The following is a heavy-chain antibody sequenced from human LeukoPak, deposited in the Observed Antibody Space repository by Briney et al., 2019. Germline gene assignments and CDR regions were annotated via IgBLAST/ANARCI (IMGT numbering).Heavy chain of an antibody. V-gene: IGHV3-30*02. CDR2: IRYDGSNK. Sequence: GGSLRRSCAASGFTFSSYGSHWVRQAPDKGLEWLAFIRYDGSNKYYADSVKGRFTISRDNSKNTLYLQMNSLRAEDTAVYYCARRAGAYSHPYDYWGQGTLVTVSS. CDR3: ARRAGAYSHPYDY. CDR1: GFTFSSYG. D-gene: IGHD4/OR15-4a*01. J-gene: IGHJ4*02.